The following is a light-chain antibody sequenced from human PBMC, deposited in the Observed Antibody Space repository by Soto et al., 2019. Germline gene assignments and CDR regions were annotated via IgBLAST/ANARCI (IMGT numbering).Light chain of an antibody. J-gene: IGKJ4*01. V-gene: IGKV4-1*01. CDR2: WAS. CDR3: QQYYSTPF. Sequence: DIVLTQSPDSLAVSLGERATINCKSSQSLLYSSNNRNYLAWYQQKPGQPPKLLIYWASTRETGVPDRFGGSGSGTDFTLSISSLQAEDVAVYYCQQYYSTPFFGGGTKVEIK. CDR1: QSLLYSSNNRNY.